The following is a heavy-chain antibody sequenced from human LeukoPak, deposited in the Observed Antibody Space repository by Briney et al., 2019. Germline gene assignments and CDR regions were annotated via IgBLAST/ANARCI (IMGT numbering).Heavy chain of an antibody. CDR2: ISYDGSNK. J-gene: IGHJ5*02. D-gene: IGHD6-19*01. V-gene: IGHV3-30-3*01. Sequence: GGSLRLSCAASGFTFSSYTMHWVRQAPGQGLEWVAVISYDGSNKYYADSVKGRFTISRDNAKNSLYLQMNSLRAEDTAVYYCARGGVAGTNNWFDPWGQGTLVTVSS. CDR1: GFTFSSYT. CDR3: ARGGVAGTNNWFDP.